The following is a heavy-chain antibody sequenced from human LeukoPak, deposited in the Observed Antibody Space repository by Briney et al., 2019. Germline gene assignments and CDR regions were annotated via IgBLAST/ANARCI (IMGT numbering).Heavy chain of an antibody. Sequence: PSETLSLTCAVYGGSFSGYYWSWIRQPPGKGLEWIGEINHSGSTNYNPSLKSRVTISVDRSKNQFSLKLTSVTAADTAVYYCARSGRLHLDYWGQGTLVTVSS. V-gene: IGHV4-34*01. CDR1: GGSFSGYY. CDR2: INHSGST. CDR3: ARSGRLHLDY. J-gene: IGHJ4*02. D-gene: IGHD5-18*01.